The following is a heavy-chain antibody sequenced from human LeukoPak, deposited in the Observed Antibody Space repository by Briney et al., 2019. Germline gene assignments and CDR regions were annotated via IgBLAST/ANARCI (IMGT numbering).Heavy chain of an antibody. D-gene: IGHD6-13*01. J-gene: IGHJ4*02. CDR1: GFTFISYT. CDR2: ISSSSSYI. Sequence: GGSLRLSCAASGFTFISYTMNWVRQAPGKGLEWVSSISSSSSYIYYADSVKGRFTVSRDNAKNSLYLQMNSLRAEDTAVHYCAREEQQLVYFDYWGQGTLVTVSS. CDR3: AREEQQLVYFDY. V-gene: IGHV3-21*01.